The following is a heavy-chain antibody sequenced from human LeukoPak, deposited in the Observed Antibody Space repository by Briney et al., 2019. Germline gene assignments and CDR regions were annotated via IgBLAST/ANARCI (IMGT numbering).Heavy chain of an antibody. Sequence: GGSLSLSCAASGFTFSTYWWYWVRQPPGKGLEWVANIKQDGSHKYYVDSVKGRFTISRDNAKNSLYLQMNSLRVEDTAVYYCVREEGYWGQGTLVTVSS. CDR1: GFTFSTYW. J-gene: IGHJ4*02. V-gene: IGHV3-7*01. CDR2: IKQDGSHK. CDR3: VREEGY.